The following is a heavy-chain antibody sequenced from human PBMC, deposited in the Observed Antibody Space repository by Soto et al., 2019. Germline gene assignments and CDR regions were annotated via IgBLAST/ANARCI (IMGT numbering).Heavy chain of an antibody. J-gene: IGHJ6*02. CDR3: AKDIMAGTILNYYGMDV. CDR1: GFTFDDYA. CDR2: ISWNSGSI. Sequence: PGGSLRLSCAASGFTFDDYAMHWVRQAPGKGLEWVSGISWNSGSIGYADSVKGRFTISRDNAKNSLYLQMNSLRAEDTALYYCAKDIMAGTILNYYGMDVWGQGTTVTVSS. V-gene: IGHV3-9*01. D-gene: IGHD6-19*01.